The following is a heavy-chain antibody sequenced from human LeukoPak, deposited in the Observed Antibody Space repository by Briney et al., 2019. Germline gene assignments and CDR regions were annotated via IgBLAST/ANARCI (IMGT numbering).Heavy chain of an antibody. CDR1: GGSVSSGSYY. CDR2: VYYSGST. Sequence: NPSETLSLTCTVSGGSVSSGSYYWSWLRQPPGKGLEWIGYVYYSGSTNYNPSLKSRVTISVDTSNNQFSLKLSSVTAADTAVYYCARELVGAVFDYWGQGTLVTVSS. CDR3: ARELVGAVFDY. J-gene: IGHJ4*02. V-gene: IGHV4-61*01. D-gene: IGHD1-26*01.